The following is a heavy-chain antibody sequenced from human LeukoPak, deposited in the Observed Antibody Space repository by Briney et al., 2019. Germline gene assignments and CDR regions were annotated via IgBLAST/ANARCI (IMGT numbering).Heavy chain of an antibody. Sequence: GGSLRLSCAASRFTFSSYTMTWVRQAPGKGLEWVSAISGSGTSTYYADSVKGRFTISRDNSKNTLYVQMNSLRAEDTAVYYCARIAQIDYWGQGTLVTVSS. CDR3: ARIAQIDY. D-gene: IGHD6-13*01. V-gene: IGHV3-23*01. CDR1: RFTFSSYT. CDR2: ISGSGTST. J-gene: IGHJ4*02.